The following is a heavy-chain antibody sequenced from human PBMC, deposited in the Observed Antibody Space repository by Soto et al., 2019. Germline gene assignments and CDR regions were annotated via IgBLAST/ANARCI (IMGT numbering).Heavy chain of an antibody. V-gene: IGHV4-4*02. CDR2: IYHTGRT. J-gene: IGHJ6*02. CDR1: NTSISSSNW. D-gene: IGHD2-2*01. CDR3: ARDRLVPYGYGMDV. Sequence: QVQLQESGPSLVKPSGTLSLTCVITNTSISSSNWWSWVRQAPGKGLEWIGEIYHTGRTNYAPSLKSRVTMSIDKSNNRFSLRLTSLTAADTAVYYCARDRLVPYGYGMDVWGQGTTVTVSS.